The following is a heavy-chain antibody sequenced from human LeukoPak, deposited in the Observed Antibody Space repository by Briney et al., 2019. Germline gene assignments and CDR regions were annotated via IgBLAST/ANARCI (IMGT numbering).Heavy chain of an antibody. CDR3: ASRHYDFWSGYFDY. CDR2: IYYSGST. Sequence: SETLSLTCTVSGGSISSYNWRWVREPPGKGLEWVGDIYYSGSTNYTPSLKSRVTISVDTSKNQFSLKLRSVTAADTAVYYCASRHYDFWSGYFDYWGQGTLVTVSS. D-gene: IGHD3-3*01. CDR1: GGSISSYN. V-gene: IGHV4-59*01. J-gene: IGHJ4*02.